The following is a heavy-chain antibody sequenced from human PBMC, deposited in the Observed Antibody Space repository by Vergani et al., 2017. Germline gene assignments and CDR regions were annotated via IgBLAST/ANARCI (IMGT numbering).Heavy chain of an antibody. J-gene: IGHJ4*02. D-gene: IGHD5-12*01. CDR3: AKDDVDIVATAPTGDY. V-gene: IGHV3-23*01. CDR2: ISGSGGST. Sequence: EVQLLESGGGLVQPGGSLRLSCAASGFTFSSYAMSWVRQAPGKGLEWVSAISGSGGSTYYADSVKGRFTISRDNSKNTLYLQMNSLRAEDTAVYYCAKDDVDIVATAPTGDYWGQGTLVTVSS. CDR1: GFTFSSYA.